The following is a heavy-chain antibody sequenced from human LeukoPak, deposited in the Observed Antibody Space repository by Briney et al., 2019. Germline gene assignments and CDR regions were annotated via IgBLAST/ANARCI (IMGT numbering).Heavy chain of an antibody. Sequence: PGGSLRLSCVASGFTFSSRGMHWVRQAPGKGPEWVAVIAYDGNDKFYAESVKGRFTISRDNSKNTVHLQMNSLRPEDTAVYYCAKSRDGDAPPFDYWGQEPWSPSPQ. CDR3: AKSRDGDAPPFDY. V-gene: IGHV3-30*18. CDR1: GFTFSSRG. CDR2: IAYDGNDK. D-gene: IGHD4-17*01. J-gene: IGHJ4*01.